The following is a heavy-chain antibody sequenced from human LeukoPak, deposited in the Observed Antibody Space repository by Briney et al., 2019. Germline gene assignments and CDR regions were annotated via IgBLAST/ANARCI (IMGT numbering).Heavy chain of an antibody. J-gene: IGHJ4*02. V-gene: IGHV3-23*01. Sequence: GGSLRLSCAASGFTFNNYAMSWVRQAPGKGLEWVAAISGNGGCTYYRDSVKGRFTISRDNPKNTLYLLMNSLSAEDTALYCCAKEQTRSGYFDYWGEGTLVTVSS. CDR2: ISGNGGCT. CDR3: AKEQTRSGYFDY. D-gene: IGHD3-10*01. CDR1: GFTFNNYA.